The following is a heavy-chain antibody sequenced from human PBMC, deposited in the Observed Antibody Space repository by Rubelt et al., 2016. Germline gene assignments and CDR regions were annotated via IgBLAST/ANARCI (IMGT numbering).Heavy chain of an antibody. Sequence: MGWMNPNSGNTGYAQKFQGRVTMTRNTSISTAYMELSSLRSEDTAVYYCARGYCGGDCYGYWYFDLWGRGTLVTVSS. CDR2: MNPNSGNT. J-gene: IGHJ2*01. V-gene: IGHV1-8*01. CDR3: ARGYCGGDCYGYWYFDL. D-gene: IGHD2-21*02.